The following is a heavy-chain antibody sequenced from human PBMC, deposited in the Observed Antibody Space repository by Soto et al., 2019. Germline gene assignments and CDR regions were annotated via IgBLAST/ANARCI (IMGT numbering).Heavy chain of an antibody. J-gene: IGHJ4*02. Sequence: EVQLVESGGGLVKPGGSLRLSCAASGFTFSNAWMNWVRQAPGKGLEWVGRIKSKTDGGTTDYAAPVKGRFTISRDDSKNTLYLQMNSLKTEDTAVYYRTTGSIAVAFFDYWGQGTLVTVSS. CDR3: TTGSIAVAFFDY. CDR2: IKSKTDGGTT. D-gene: IGHD6-19*01. V-gene: IGHV3-15*07. CDR1: GFTFSNAW.